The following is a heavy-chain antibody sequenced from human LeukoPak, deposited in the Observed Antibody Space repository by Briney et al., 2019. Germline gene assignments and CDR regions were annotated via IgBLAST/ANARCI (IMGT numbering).Heavy chain of an antibody. CDR3: ARTRRRGVLAPAEYFQH. Sequence: QSGGSLRLSCAASGFTFSSYWMSWVRQAPGKGLEWVANIKQDGSEKYYVDSVKGRFTISRDNAKNSLYLQMNSLRAEDTAVYYCARTRRRGVLAPAEYFQHWGQGTLVTVSS. J-gene: IGHJ1*01. D-gene: IGHD3-10*01. CDR1: GFTFSSYW. CDR2: IKQDGSEK. V-gene: IGHV3-7*03.